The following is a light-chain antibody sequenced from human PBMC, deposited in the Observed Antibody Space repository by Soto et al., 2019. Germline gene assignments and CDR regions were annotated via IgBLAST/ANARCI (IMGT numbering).Light chain of an antibody. CDR3: QQYGNSPYT. Sequence: ELVLTQSPGTLSLSPGERATLSCRASQSFSRNFLAWYQQKPGQAPRLLIYGASSRATGIPDRFSGSGSGTDFTLTISRLEPEDFAVYYCQQYGNSPYTFGQGTKVDIK. CDR1: QSFSRNF. J-gene: IGKJ2*01. V-gene: IGKV3-20*01. CDR2: GAS.